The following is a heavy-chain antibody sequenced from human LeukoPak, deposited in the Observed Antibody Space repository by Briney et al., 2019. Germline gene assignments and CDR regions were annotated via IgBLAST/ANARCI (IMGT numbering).Heavy chain of an antibody. J-gene: IGHJ4*02. CDR1: GFTFSNAW. CDR3: TTRKYDILTGDVDY. V-gene: IGHV3-15*01. Sequence: GGSLRLSCAACGFTFSNAWMSWVRQAPGKGLEWVGRIKSKTDGGTTDYAAPVKGRFTISRDDSKNTLYLQMNSLKTEDTAVYYCTTRKYDILTGDVDYWGQGTLVTVSS. D-gene: IGHD3-9*01. CDR2: IKSKTDGGTT.